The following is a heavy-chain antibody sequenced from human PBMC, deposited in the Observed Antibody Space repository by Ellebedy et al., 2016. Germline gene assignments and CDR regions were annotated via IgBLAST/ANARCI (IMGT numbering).Heavy chain of an antibody. Sequence: SETLSLTXGVYGGSLSGYYWSWIRQPPGKGLEWIGDINHSGSTNYNPSLKSRATISVHMSKNQFSLKLNSVTAADTAVYYCARGWFGELSNYGMDVWGHGTTVTVSS. CDR2: INHSGST. D-gene: IGHD3-10*01. CDR3: ARGWFGELSNYGMDV. J-gene: IGHJ6*02. V-gene: IGHV4-34*01. CDR1: GGSLSGYY.